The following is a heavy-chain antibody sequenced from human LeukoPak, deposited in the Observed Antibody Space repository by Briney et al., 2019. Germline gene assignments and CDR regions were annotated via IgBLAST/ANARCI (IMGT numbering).Heavy chain of an antibody. V-gene: IGHV1-46*01. D-gene: IGHD5-12*01. J-gene: IGHJ4*02. CDR1: GYTFTSYY. CDR2: INPSGGST. CDR3: ARVGYSGYDYDY. Sequence: GASVKVSCKAPGYTFTSYYMHWVRQAPGQGLEWMGIINPSGGSTSYAQKFQGRVTMTRDTSTSTVYMELSSLRSEDTAVYYCARVGYSGYDYDYWGQGTLVTVSS.